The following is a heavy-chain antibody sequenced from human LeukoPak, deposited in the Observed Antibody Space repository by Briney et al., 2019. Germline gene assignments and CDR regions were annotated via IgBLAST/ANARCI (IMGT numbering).Heavy chain of an antibody. Sequence: GGSLRLSCAASEFTFSSYGMHWVRQAPGKGLEWVAFIRYDGSNKYYADSLKGRFTISRDDAKNSLSLQMNSLRAEDTAVYYCARDLLSGSYYFDYWGQGTLVTVSS. D-gene: IGHD1-26*01. J-gene: IGHJ4*02. CDR3: ARDLLSGSYYFDY. CDR2: IRYDGSNK. CDR1: EFTFSSYG. V-gene: IGHV3-30*02.